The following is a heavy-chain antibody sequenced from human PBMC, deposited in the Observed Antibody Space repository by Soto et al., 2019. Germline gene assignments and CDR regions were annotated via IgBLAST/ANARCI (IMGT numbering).Heavy chain of an antibody. J-gene: IGHJ4*02. CDR3: AKLGLLWFGPATDY. CDR2: ISGSGGST. CDR1: GFTFSSYA. Sequence: GGSLRLSCAASGFTFSSYAMSWVRQAPGKGLEWVSAISGSGGSTYYADSVKGRFTISRDNSKNTLYLQMNSLRAEDTAVYYCAKLGLLWFGPATDYWGQGTLVTVSS. V-gene: IGHV3-23*01. D-gene: IGHD3-10*01.